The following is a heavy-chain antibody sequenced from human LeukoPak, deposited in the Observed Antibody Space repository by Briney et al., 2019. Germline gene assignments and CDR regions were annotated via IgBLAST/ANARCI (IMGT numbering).Heavy chain of an antibody. CDR3: AKGWTSIKYDS. V-gene: IGHV3-23*01. D-gene: IGHD3/OR15-3a*01. Sequence: GGSLRLSCAASGFSLYNYAVNWVRQAPGKGLEWVSAITGGDTYTYYADSVKGRFTISRDYSKNTLYLQMNSLRAEDTAVYYCAKGWTSIKYDSWGQGTLVTVSS. CDR1: GFSLYNYA. J-gene: IGHJ4*02. CDR2: ITGGDTYT.